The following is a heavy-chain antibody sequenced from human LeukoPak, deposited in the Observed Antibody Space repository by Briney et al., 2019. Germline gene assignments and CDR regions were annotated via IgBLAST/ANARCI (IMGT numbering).Heavy chain of an antibody. CDR3: ARDARRIAARPGGHYYYYYYMDV. CDR1: GGTFSSYA. J-gene: IGHJ6*03. V-gene: IGHV1-69*05. CDR2: IIPIFGTA. D-gene: IGHD6-6*01. Sequence: SVKVSCKASGGTFSSYAISCVRQAPGQGLEWMGGIIPIFGTANYAQKFQGRVTITTDESTSTAYMELSSLRSEDTAVYYCARDARRIAARPGGHYYYYYYMDVWGKGTTVTVSS.